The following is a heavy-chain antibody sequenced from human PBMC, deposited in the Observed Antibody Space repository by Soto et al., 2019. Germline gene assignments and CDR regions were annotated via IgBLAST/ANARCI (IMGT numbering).Heavy chain of an antibody. CDR2: IIPILGIA. D-gene: IGHD2-15*01. V-gene: IGHV1-69*08. CDR1: GGTFSSYT. CDR3: ARDRMDCSGGSCYSEGIDY. J-gene: IGHJ4*02. Sequence: QVQLVQSGAEVKKPGSSVKVSCKASGGTFSSYTISWVRQAPGQGLEWMGRIIPILGIANYAQKFQGRVTITADKSTSTAYMELSSLRSEDTAVYYCARDRMDCSGGSCYSEGIDYGGQGTLVTVSS.